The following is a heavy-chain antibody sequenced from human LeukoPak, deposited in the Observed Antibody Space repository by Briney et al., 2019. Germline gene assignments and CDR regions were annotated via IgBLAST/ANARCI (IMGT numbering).Heavy chain of an antibody. CDR1: GFRFTNYA. D-gene: IGHD5-12*01. Sequence: GGSLRLSCAASGFRFTNYAMNWVRQAPGKGLEWVSVIIASSGSTFYADSVKGRFTISRDNSKNTLYLQVNSLRDEDTAVYYCAKGGYDYVEIGYFDFWGQGTLVTVSS. CDR3: AKGGYDYVEIGYFDF. CDR2: IIASSGST. V-gene: IGHV3-23*01. J-gene: IGHJ4*02.